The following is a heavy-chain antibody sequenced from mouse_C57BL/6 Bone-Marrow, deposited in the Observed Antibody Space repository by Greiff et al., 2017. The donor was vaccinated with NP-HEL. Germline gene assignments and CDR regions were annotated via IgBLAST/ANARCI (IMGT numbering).Heavy chain of an antibody. CDR3: AITYGSSYGYVDV. D-gene: IGHD1-1*01. CDR1: GFSLTSYG. V-gene: IGHV2-4*01. Sequence: VHLVESGPGLVQPSQSLSITCTVSGFSLTSYGVHWVRQPPGKGLEWLGVIWSGGSTDYNAALISRLSIRKDNSTCQVFVKMNSRQAYDTAIYYCAITYGSSYGYVDVWGTGTTVTVSS. CDR2: IWSGGST. J-gene: IGHJ1*03.